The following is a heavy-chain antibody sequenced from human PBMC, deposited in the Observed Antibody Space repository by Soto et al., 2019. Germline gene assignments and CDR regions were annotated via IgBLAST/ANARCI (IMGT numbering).Heavy chain of an antibody. V-gene: IGHV4-31*03. Sequence: QVQLQESGPGLVKPSQTLSLTCTVSGGSISSGGYYWSWIRQHPGKGLEWIGYIYYSGSTYYNPSLKSRVTIKVDTSKNQSALKLSSVTAADTAVYYCARLPGATVTTWAHFDYWGQGTLVTVSS. J-gene: IGHJ4*02. CDR3: ARLPGATVTTWAHFDY. CDR2: IYYSGST. D-gene: IGHD4-17*01. CDR1: GGSISSGGYY.